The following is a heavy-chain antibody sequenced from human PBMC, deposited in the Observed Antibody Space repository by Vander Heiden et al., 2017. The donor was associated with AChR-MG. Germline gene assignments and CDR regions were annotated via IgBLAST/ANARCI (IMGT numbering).Heavy chain of an antibody. J-gene: IGHJ6*02. CDR3: ARDGVRVPARMVYYYYGLDV. D-gene: IGHD2-2*01. CDR2: IKQDGSEK. CDR1: GFTFSGYW. V-gene: IGHV3-7*01. Sequence: EMQLVESGGTLVQPGGSLRPSCEASGFTFSGYWMSWVRQAPGKGLEWVANIKQDGSEKYYEDSVKGRLIISRDNAKKSLYLQMNSLRVEDTAVYYCARDGVRVPARMVYYYYGLDVWGQGTTVTVSS.